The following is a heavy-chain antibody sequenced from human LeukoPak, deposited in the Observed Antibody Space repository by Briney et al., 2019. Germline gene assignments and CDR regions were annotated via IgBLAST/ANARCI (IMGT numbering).Heavy chain of an antibody. V-gene: IGHV3-7*01. D-gene: IGHD1-26*01. CDR2: IKQDGSEK. CDR1: GFTFSSYS. CDR3: ARLGQDDYVVY. Sequence: GGSLRLSCAASGFTFSSYSMNWVRQAPGKGLEWVANIKQDGSEKYYVDSVKGRFTISRDNAKNSLYLQMNSLRAEDTAVYYCARLGQDDYVVYWGQGTLVTVSS. J-gene: IGHJ4*02.